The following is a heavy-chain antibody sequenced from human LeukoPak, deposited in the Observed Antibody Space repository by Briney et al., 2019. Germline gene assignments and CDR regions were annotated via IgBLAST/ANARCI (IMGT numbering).Heavy chain of an antibody. CDR2: IYHSGST. D-gene: IGHD5-12*01. V-gene: IGHV4-30-2*01. CDR3: ARVHSGWGGVDY. Sequence: SETLSLTCAVSDGSISSGGYSWSWIRQPPGKGLEWIGYIYHSGSTYYNPSLKSRVTISVDRSKNQFSLKLSSVTAADTAVYYCARVHSGWGGVDYWGQGTLVTVSS. CDR1: DGSISSGGYS. J-gene: IGHJ4*02.